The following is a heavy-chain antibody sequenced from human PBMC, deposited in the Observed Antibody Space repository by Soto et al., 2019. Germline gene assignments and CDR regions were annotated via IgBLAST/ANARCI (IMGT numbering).Heavy chain of an antibody. D-gene: IGHD6-6*01. CDR3: ARDSQYSTDWQRFDS. CDR1: GYTFTNYA. CDR2: VNTYNGNT. J-gene: IGHJ4*02. V-gene: IGHV1-18*01. Sequence: QVQLVQSGVEVKKPGASVKVSCKASGYTFTNYAISWVRQAPGRGLEWMGWVNTYNGNTNYAPIFQGRVTMTTDTSTGTAYMELRSLKSDDSAVYYCARDSQYSTDWQRFDSWGQGTLVTVSS.